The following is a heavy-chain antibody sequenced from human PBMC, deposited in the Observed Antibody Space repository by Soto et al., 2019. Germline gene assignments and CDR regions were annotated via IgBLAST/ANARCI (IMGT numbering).Heavy chain of an antibody. CDR2: IYYSGST. J-gene: IGHJ4*02. V-gene: IGHV4-30-4*01. Sequence: PSETLSLTCTVSGGSISSGDYYWSWIRQPPGKGLEWIGYIYYSGSTYYNPSLKSRVTISVDTSKNQFSLKLSSVAAADTAVYYCATQTYYYDSSGSGAFDYWGQGTLVTVSS. D-gene: IGHD3-22*01. CDR1: GGSISSGDYY. CDR3: ATQTYYYDSSGSGAFDY.